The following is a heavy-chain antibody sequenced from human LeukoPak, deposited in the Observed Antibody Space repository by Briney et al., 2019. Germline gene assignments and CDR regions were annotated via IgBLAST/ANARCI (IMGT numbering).Heavy chain of an antibody. Sequence: SETLSLTCTVSGGSIRSSSYCWGWIRQPPGKGLEWIGSIYYSGSTRYNPSLKSRVTISVDTSKNQLSLKLSSVTAADTAMYYCARNSTYYYDRSTYSYFDDWGQGTLVTVSS. CDR1: GGSIRSSSYC. V-gene: IGHV4-39*01. D-gene: IGHD3-22*01. CDR3: ARNSTYYYDRSTYSYFDD. J-gene: IGHJ4*02. CDR2: IYYSGST.